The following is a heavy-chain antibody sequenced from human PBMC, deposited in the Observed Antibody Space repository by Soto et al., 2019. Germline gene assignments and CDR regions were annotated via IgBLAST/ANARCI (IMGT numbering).Heavy chain of an antibody. V-gene: IGHV3-30-3*01. J-gene: IGHJ6*02. CDR2: ISYDGSNK. D-gene: IGHD3-10*01. CDR3: ARDPYYGSGSYYKVRPDYYGMGG. Sequence: QVQLVESGGGVVQPGRSLRLSCAASGFTFSSYAMHWVRQAPGKGLEWVAVISYDGSNKYYADAVKGRFTISRDNSKNTLYLQMNSVRAEDTAVYYCARDPYYGSGSYYKVRPDYYGMGGWGQGTTVTVSS. CDR1: GFTFSSYA.